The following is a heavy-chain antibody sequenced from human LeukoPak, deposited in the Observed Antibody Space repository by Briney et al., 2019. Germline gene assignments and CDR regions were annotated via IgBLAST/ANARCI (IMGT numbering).Heavy chain of an antibody. Sequence: GGSLRLSCAASGFTFTTYAMSWVRQAPGKGLEWVSSISGWGGGTYYADSVKGRFTISRDNSKDTLYLQMSTLRADDTAVYYCAKGGGFGDLCLYYFDSWGQGTLVTVSS. CDR3: AKGGGFGDLCLYYFDS. D-gene: IGHD3-10*01. CDR2: ISGWGGGT. CDR1: GFTFTTYA. V-gene: IGHV3-23*01. J-gene: IGHJ4*02.